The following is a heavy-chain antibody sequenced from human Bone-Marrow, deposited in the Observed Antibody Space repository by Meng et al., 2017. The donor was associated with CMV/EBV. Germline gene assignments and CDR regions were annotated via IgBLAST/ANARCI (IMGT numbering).Heavy chain of an antibody. J-gene: IGHJ5*02. D-gene: IGHD3-3*01. V-gene: IGHV3-23*01. Sequence: GFTFSSYAMSWVRQAPGKGLEWVSAISGSGGSTYYADSVKGRFTISRDNSKNTLYLQMNSLRAEDTAVYYCAKGIDYDFWSVKNWFDPWGQGTLVT. CDR3: AKGIDYDFWSVKNWFDP. CDR2: ISGSGGST. CDR1: GFTFSSYA.